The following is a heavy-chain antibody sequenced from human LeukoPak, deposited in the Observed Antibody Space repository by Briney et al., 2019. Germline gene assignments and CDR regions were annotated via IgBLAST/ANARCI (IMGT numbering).Heavy chain of an antibody. V-gene: IGHV5-51*01. Sequence: GESLKISCKGSGYRFTSYWIGWVRQMPGKGLEWMGIIYPCDSDTRYSPSFQGQVTISAAKSITTAYLQWSSLKASDTAMYYCARQRRIYEDAFDIWGQGTMVTVSS. CDR2: IYPCDSDT. J-gene: IGHJ3*02. D-gene: IGHD2/OR15-2a*01. CDR3: ARQRRIYEDAFDI. CDR1: GYRFTSYW.